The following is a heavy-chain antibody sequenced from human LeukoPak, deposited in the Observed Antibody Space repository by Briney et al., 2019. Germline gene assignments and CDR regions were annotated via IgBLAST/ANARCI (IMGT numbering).Heavy chain of an antibody. J-gene: IGHJ4*02. CDR2: IYYSGST. CDR1: GGSISSYY. D-gene: IGHD3-10*01. Sequence: SETLSLTCIVSGGSISSYYWSWIRQPPGKGLEWIGYIYYSGSTNYDPSLKSRVTISVDTSKNQFSLKLSSVTAADTAVYYCAGHYGSGFDYWGQGTLVTVSS. CDR3: AGHYGSGFDY. V-gene: IGHV4-59*08.